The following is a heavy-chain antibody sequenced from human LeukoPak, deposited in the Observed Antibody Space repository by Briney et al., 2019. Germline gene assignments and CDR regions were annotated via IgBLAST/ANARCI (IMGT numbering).Heavy chain of an antibody. Sequence: SETLSLNCTVSGGSISSYYWSWIRQSPGKGLEWIAYIYYSGSTNYNPSLKSRVTISVDTSKNQFSLKLSSVTAADTAMYYCARATDVSSGYFWFDPWGQGTLVTVSS. D-gene: IGHD3-22*01. V-gene: IGHV4-59*01. CDR1: GGSISSYY. J-gene: IGHJ5*02. CDR2: IYYSGST. CDR3: ARATDVSSGYFWFDP.